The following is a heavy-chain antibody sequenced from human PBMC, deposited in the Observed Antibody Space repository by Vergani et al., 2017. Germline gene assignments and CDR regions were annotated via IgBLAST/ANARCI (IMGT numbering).Heavy chain of an antibody. J-gene: IGHJ6*02. Sequence: QVQLQESGPGLVKPSQTLSLTCTVSGGSISSGSYYWSWIRQPAGKGLEWIGRIYTSGSTNSNPSRKSRVTISVDTSKNQFSLKLSSVTAADTAVYYCARVSLDYVSSLRAYYYGMDVWGQGP. D-gene: IGHD3-16*01. CDR3: ARVSLDYVSSLRAYYYGMDV. V-gene: IGHV4-61*02. CDR2: IYTSGST. CDR1: GGSISSGSYY.